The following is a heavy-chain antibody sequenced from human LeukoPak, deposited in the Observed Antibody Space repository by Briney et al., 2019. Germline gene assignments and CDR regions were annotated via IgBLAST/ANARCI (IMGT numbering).Heavy chain of an antibody. V-gene: IGHV4-59*08. Sequence: SETLSLTCTVSGGSISSYYWNWLRQPPGKGLEWIGYIHYSGTNYYNPSLKSRVTISVDTSKSQFSLKLTSVTAADTAVYYCARADSSSSAFDIWGQGTMVTVSS. D-gene: IGHD6-13*01. CDR1: GGSISSYY. CDR2: IHYSGTN. J-gene: IGHJ3*02. CDR3: ARADSSSSAFDI.